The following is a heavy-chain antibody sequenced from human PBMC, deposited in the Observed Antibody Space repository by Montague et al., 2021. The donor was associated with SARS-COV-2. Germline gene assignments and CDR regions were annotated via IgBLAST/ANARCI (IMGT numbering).Heavy chain of an antibody. CDR1: GGSFSAYY. D-gene: IGHD3-10*01. V-gene: IGHV4-34*01. J-gene: IGHJ5*01. Sequence: SETLSLTCAVYGGSFSAYYWSWIRQPPGKGLEWIGEIYHSGGTNYNPSLKSRVTISVDTSKNQFSLKLRSVTAADTVVYYCARARGSHYMSWFDSWGQGTLVIVSS. CDR3: ARARGSHYMSWFDS. CDR2: IYHSGGT.